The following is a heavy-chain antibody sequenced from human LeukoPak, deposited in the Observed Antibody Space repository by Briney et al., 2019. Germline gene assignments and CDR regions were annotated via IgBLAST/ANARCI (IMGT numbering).Heavy chain of an antibody. Sequence: SETVSLTCTVSGASISNYYWSWIRQSPGKGLEWIGYMLYSGSTNQNPSLRSRVTISVDTSKNQVSLKLSSVTAADTAVYYCARSDIWGSYRFLDYWGQGALVTVSS. CDR2: MLYSGST. V-gene: IGHV4-59*08. CDR1: GASISNYY. D-gene: IGHD3-16*02. J-gene: IGHJ4*02. CDR3: ARSDIWGSYRFLDY.